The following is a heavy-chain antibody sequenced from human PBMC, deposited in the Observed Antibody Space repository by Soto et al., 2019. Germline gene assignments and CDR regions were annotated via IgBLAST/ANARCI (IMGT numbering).Heavy chain of an antibody. J-gene: IGHJ4*02. Sequence: QEQLVQSGAEVKKPGASVKVSCKTSGYTFSTYDINWVRQAPGQGLEWMGWMNPNTGNTGYAQKFRGRVTLTRNTSISTAYMDLMSLKTEDTAVYFCARRKERSGPNYFDYWGQGTLVTVSS. CDR1: GYTFSTYD. V-gene: IGHV1-8*01. CDR2: MNPNTGNT. CDR3: ARRKERSGPNYFDY. D-gene: IGHD6-25*01.